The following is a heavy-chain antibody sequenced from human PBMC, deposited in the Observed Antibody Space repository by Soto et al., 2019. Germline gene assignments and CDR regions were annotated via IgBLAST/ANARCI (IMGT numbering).Heavy chain of an antibody. CDR2: ISAYNGNT. CDR1: GYTFTSYG. D-gene: IGHD3-3*01. J-gene: IGHJ6*03. Sequence: ASVKVSCKASGYTFTSYGISWVRQAPGQGLEWMGWISAYNGNTNYAQKLQGRVTMTTDTSTSTAYMELRSLRSDDTAVYYCARDDMLMDFWSGPKIDHYYYYMDVWGKGTTVTVSS. CDR3: ARDDMLMDFWSGPKIDHYYYYMDV. V-gene: IGHV1-18*01.